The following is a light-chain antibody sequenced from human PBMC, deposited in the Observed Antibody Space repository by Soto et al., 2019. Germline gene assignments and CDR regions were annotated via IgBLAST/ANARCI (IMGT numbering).Light chain of an antibody. Sequence: QSVLTQPPSVSGAPGQRGTISCTGSSSNIGAGYDVHWFQQLPGSAPKVLIYGDNDRPSGVPDRFSGSKSGTSASLAITGLQAEDEADYYCQSYDSTLSGYVFGTGTKLTVL. CDR1: SSNIGAGYD. CDR2: GDN. V-gene: IGLV1-40*01. CDR3: QSYDSTLSGYV. J-gene: IGLJ1*01.